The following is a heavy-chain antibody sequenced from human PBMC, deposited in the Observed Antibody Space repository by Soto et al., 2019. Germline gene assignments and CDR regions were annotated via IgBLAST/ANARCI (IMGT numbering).Heavy chain of an antibody. CDR1: GYTFTSYG. CDR3: ASDGAHYDCWSGPTTPYNWFDP. V-gene: IGHV1-18*01. CDR2: ISAYNGNT. D-gene: IGHD3-3*01. J-gene: IGHJ5*02. Sequence: ASVKVSCKASGYTFTSYGISWVRQAPGQGLEWMGWISAYNGNTNYAQKLQGRVTMTTDTSTSTAYMELRSLRSDDTAVYYGASDGAHYDCWSGPTTPYNWFDPWGQGTLVTVSS.